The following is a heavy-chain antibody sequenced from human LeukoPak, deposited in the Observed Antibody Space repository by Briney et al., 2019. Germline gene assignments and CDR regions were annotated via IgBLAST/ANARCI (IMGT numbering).Heavy chain of an antibody. CDR2: INPSGGST. D-gene: IGHD3-22*01. J-gene: IGHJ4*02. V-gene: IGHV1-46*01. CDR1: GYTFTSYY. CDR3: ARAFSDYYDSSGQVTDIDY. Sequence: GASVKVSCKASGYTFTSYYMHWVRQAPGQGLEWMGIINPSGGSTSYAQKFQGRVTMTRDTSTSTVYMELRSLRSDDTAIYYCARAFSDYYDSSGQVTDIDYWGQGTLVTVSS.